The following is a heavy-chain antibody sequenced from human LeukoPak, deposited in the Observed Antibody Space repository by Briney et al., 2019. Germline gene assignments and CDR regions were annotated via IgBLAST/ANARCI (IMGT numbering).Heavy chain of an antibody. CDR1: GGSVSSSNYY. CDR3: ARAVPYNWNPWWFDP. CDR2: IYYSGST. J-gene: IGHJ5*02. Sequence: PSETLSLTCTVSGGSVSSSNYYWSWIRQPPGKGLEWIGYIYYSGSTNYNPSLKSRVTISVDTSKNQFSLKLSSVTAADTAVYYCARAVPYNWNPWWFDPWGQGTLVTVSS. D-gene: IGHD1-20*01. V-gene: IGHV4-61*01.